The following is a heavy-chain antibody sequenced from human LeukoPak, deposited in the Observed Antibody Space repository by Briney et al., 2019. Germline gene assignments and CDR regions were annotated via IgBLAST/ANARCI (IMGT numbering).Heavy chain of an antibody. CDR2: ISGDGGSI. CDR1: GFTFDDYA. Sequence: PGGSLRLSCAASGFTFDDYAIYWVRQGPGKGLEWVSLISGDGGSIYYADSVKGRFTISRDNSKNSLYLQMNSLRTEDTALYYCAKEDYSSSWYALGYWGQGTLVTVSS. V-gene: IGHV3-43*02. J-gene: IGHJ4*02. CDR3: AKEDYSSSWYALGY. D-gene: IGHD6-13*01.